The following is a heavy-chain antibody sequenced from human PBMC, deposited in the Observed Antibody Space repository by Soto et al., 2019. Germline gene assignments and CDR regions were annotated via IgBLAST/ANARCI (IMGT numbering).Heavy chain of an antibody. D-gene: IGHD2-8*01. Sequence: SVKVSCKASGGTFSSYTISWVRQAPGQGLEWMGRIIPILGIANYAQKFQGRVTITADKSTSTAYMELSSLRSEDTAVYYCARGAPYCTNGVCYHYYYMDVWGKGTTVTVS. J-gene: IGHJ6*03. CDR1: GGTFSSYT. V-gene: IGHV1-69*02. CDR3: ARGAPYCTNGVCYHYYYMDV. CDR2: IIPILGIA.